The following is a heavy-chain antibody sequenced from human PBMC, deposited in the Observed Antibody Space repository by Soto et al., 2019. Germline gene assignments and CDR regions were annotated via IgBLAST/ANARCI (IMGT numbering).Heavy chain of an antibody. J-gene: IGHJ5*02. CDR3: AGFKEGKIVGLRWLDP. D-gene: IGHD1-26*01. CDR2: ISDTGRTI. Sequence: GGSLRLSCVGSGVDFRGSYMNWIRQAPGKGLEWITYISDTGRTIHYADSVTGRFVISRDNSKDSVYLQMNDLRADDTAVYYCAGFKEGKIVGLRWLDPWGQGTRVTVSS. V-gene: IGHV3-11*01. CDR1: GVDFRGSY.